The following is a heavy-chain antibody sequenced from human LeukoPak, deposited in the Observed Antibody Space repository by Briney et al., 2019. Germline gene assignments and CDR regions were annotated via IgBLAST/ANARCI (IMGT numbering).Heavy chain of an antibody. V-gene: IGHV4-39*01. J-gene: IGHJ4*02. CDR1: GGSVSSSLNY. Sequence: PSETLSLTCTVSGGSVSSSLNYWGWIRQPPGKGLEWIGNTYYTGSTYSNPTLKSRVTMSVDTSKNQFSLKLNSVTAADTAVYYCARLSKGRYFDYIFGYWGPGTLLTVSS. CDR3: ARLSKGRYFDYIFGY. D-gene: IGHD3-9*01. CDR2: TYYTGST.